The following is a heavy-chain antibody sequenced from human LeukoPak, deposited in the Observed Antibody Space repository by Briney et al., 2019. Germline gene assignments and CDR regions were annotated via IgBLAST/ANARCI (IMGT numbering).Heavy chain of an antibody. Sequence: ASVKVSCKASGYIFTNFGISWVRQAPGQELEWMAWISAYNGYTNYAQNLQGSVTMTTDTSTSTAYMELRSLRSDDTAVYYCAKEGSVSYHSDYWGQGTLVTVSS. CDR2: ISAYNGYT. V-gene: IGHV1-18*01. CDR3: AKEGSVSYHSDY. CDR1: GYIFTNFG. D-gene: IGHD3-10*01. J-gene: IGHJ4*02.